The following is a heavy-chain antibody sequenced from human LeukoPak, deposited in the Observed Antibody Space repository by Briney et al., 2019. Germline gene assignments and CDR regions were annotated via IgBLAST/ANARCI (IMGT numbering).Heavy chain of an antibody. CDR3: ARRGDSSGYYVFDY. D-gene: IGHD3-22*01. Sequence: PSETLSLTCTVSGGSISGYYWSWIRQPPGKGLEWIGYFYYSGSTNYNPSLKSRVTISVDTSKNQFSLKLSSVTAADTAVYYCARRGDSSGYYVFDYWGQGTLVTVSS. J-gene: IGHJ4*02. CDR1: GGSISGYY. CDR2: FYYSGST. V-gene: IGHV4-59*08.